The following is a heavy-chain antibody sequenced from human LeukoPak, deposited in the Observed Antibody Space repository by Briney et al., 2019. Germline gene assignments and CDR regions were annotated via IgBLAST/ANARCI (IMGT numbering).Heavy chain of an antibody. D-gene: IGHD3-22*01. CDR2: IYSGGST. Sequence: PGGSLRLSCAASGFTVSSNYMSWVHQAPGKGLEWVSVIYSGGSTYYADSVKGRFTISRDNSKNTLYLQMNSLRAEDTAVYYCAGGDSGFPFDYWGQGTLVTVSS. V-gene: IGHV3-53*01. CDR1: GFTVSSNY. CDR3: AGGDSGFPFDY. J-gene: IGHJ4*02.